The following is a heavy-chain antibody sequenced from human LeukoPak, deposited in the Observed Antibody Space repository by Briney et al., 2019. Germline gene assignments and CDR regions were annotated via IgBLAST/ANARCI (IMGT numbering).Heavy chain of an antibody. CDR3: ARAGPRDGYNLAFDY. Sequence: GGSLRLSCAASGFTVSSNYMSWVRQAPGKGLEWVSVIYSGGSTYYADSVKGRFTISRDNSKNTLYLQMNSLRAEDTAVYYCARAGPRDGYNLAFDYWGQGTLVTVSS. D-gene: IGHD5-24*01. J-gene: IGHJ4*02. CDR1: GFTVSSNY. CDR2: IYSGGST. V-gene: IGHV3-53*01.